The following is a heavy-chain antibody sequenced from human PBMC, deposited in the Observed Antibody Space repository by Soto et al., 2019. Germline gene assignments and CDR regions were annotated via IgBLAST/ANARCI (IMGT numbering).Heavy chain of an antibody. CDR1: GFTFSSYG. D-gene: IGHD3-10*01. CDR2: ISYDGSNK. CDR3: ARGGPVLLWFGEFYYMDV. V-gene: IGHV3-30*03. J-gene: IGHJ6*03. Sequence: GGSLRLSCAASGFTFSSYGMHWVRQAPGKGLEWVAVISYDGSNKYYADSVKGRFTISRDNAKNSLYLQMNSLRAEDTALYHCARGGPVLLWFGEFYYMDVWGKGTTVTVSS.